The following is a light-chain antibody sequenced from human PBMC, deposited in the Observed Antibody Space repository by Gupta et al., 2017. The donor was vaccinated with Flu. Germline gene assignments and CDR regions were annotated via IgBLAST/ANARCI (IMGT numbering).Light chain of an antibody. CDR1: SSNVGRYA. CDR3: AAGDGSRNGWV. V-gene: IGLV1-44*01. CDR2: NNN. J-gene: IGLJ3*02. Sequence: SVLTPPPSASGPPGQRVTISCSGSSSNVGRYAVTWYQQLPGPAPKLLIYNNNRRPSGVPDRFSDSKSGTSAAMAISGLQAEDEADYYCAAGDGSRNGWVFGGGTKLTVL.